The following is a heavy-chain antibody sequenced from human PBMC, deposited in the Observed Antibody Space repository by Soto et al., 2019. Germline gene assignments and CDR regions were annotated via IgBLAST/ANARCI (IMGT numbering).Heavy chain of an antibody. V-gene: IGHV3-30-3*01. D-gene: IGHD3-10*01. CDR3: ARDDRRGGEGVGHSGY. CDR2: ISYDGANK. J-gene: IGHJ4*02. Sequence: QVQLVESGGGVVQPGRSLRLSCAASGFSLINHAMHWVRQAPGKGLDWVAGISYDGANKFYADSVKGRFTISRDNSKNTLYLVLASLRPEDTAVYYCARDDRRGGEGVGHSGYWGQGTLVTVSS. CDR1: GFSLINHA.